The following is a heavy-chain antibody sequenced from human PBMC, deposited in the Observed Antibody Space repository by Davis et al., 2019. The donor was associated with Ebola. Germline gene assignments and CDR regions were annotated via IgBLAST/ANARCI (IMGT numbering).Heavy chain of an antibody. CDR2: LSTTGSKP. J-gene: IGHJ6*02. Sequence: GGSLRLSCAASGFPSRRSVLTWVPQAPEARLALVSTLSTTGSKPDYGASVTGRFTISRDNAKNSLYLQMNSLRAEDTAVYYCARDISGGGYDWYSGYGMDVWGQGTTVTVSS. CDR1: GFPSRRSV. D-gene: IGHD5-12*01. CDR3: ARDISGGGYDWYSGYGMDV. V-gene: IGHV3-21*01.